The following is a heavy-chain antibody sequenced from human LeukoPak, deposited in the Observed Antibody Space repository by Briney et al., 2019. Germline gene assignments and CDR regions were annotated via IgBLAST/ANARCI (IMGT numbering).Heavy chain of an antibody. V-gene: IGHV3-23*01. J-gene: IGHJ4*02. CDR1: GFTFSSYA. CDR3: AKGASDSSGYYYFDY. D-gene: IGHD3-22*01. Sequence: GGSLRLSGAASGFTFSSYAMNWVRQAPGKGLEWVSVISGRGGSTDYADSVKGRFTISRDNSKNTLYLQMNNLRADDTAVYYCAKGASDSSGYYYFDYWGQGTLVTVSS. CDR2: ISGRGGST.